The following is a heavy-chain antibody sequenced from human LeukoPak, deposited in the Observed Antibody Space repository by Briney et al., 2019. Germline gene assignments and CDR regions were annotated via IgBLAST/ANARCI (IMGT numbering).Heavy chain of an antibody. Sequence: SVKVSRKASGGTFSSYAISCVRQAPGQGLEWMGGIIPIFGTANYAQKFQGRVTITADESTSTAYMELSSLRSEDTAVYYCASPGIAVAGPFDYWGQGTLVTVSS. CDR1: GGTFSSYA. CDR2: IIPIFGTA. D-gene: IGHD6-19*01. CDR3: ASPGIAVAGPFDY. J-gene: IGHJ4*02. V-gene: IGHV1-69*13.